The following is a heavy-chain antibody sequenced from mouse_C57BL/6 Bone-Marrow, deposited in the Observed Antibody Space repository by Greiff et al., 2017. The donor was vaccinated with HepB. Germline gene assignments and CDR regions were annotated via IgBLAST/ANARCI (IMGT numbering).Heavy chain of an antibody. Sequence: EVQLVESGGGLVQPKGSLKLSCAASGFTFNTYAMHWVRQAPGKGLEWVARIRSKSSNYATYYADSVKDRFTISRDDSQSMLYLQMNNLKTEDTAMYYCVRESFNYYGSTHWYFDVWGTGTTVTVSS. J-gene: IGHJ1*03. V-gene: IGHV10-3*01. CDR1: GFTFNTYA. CDR2: IRSKSSNYAT. D-gene: IGHD1-1*01. CDR3: VRESFNYYGSTHWYFDV.